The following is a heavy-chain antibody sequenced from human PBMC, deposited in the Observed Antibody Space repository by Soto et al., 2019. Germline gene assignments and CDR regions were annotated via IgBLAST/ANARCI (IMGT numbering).Heavy chain of an antibody. Sequence: SVKVSCKASGYTFTSYGISWVRQAPGQGLEWMGGIIPVFGTANYAQKFQGRVTITADESTSTAYMELSSLRSEDTAVYYCAVGSGYDYAYSSSWYWGQGTLVTVSS. D-gene: IGHD6-13*01. CDR1: GYTFTSYG. CDR3: AVGSGYDYAYSSSWY. V-gene: IGHV1-69*13. J-gene: IGHJ4*02. CDR2: IIPVFGTA.